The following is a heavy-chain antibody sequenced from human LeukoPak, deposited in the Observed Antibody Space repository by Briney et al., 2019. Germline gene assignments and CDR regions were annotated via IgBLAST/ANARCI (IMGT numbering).Heavy chain of an antibody. Sequence: GESLTLSCAASGFTISSNYISWVRQPPPTGLEWDSVIYSCDSTYYSDYVKGRFTISRDKSKNTLYLQMNSLRAEDTAVYYCASPSEDYGDYSDAFDIWGQGTMVTVSS. D-gene: IGHD4-17*01. CDR1: GFTISSNY. CDR2: IYSCDST. V-gene: IGHV3-66*03. CDR3: ASPSEDYGDYSDAFDI. J-gene: IGHJ3*02.